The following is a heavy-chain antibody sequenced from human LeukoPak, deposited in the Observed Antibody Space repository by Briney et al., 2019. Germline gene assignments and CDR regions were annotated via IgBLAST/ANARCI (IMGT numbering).Heavy chain of an antibody. CDR3: AKVVELRYFDWLRGYYDRGGDHFDY. CDR2: IRYDGSNK. CDR1: GFTFSSYG. Sequence: PGGSLRLSCAASGFTFSSYGMHWVRQAPGKGLEWVAFIRYDGSNKYYADSVKGRFTISRDNSKNTLYLQMNSLRAEDTAVYYCAKVVELRYFDWLRGYYDRGGDHFDYWGQGTLVTVSS. J-gene: IGHJ4*02. V-gene: IGHV3-30*02. D-gene: IGHD3-9*01.